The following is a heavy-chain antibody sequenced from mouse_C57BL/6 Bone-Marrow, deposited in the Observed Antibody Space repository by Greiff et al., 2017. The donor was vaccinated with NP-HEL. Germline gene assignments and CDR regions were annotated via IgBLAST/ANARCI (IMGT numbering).Heavy chain of an antibody. J-gene: IGHJ4*01. CDR3: TRDPLSTTVVATDYAMDY. D-gene: IGHD1-1*01. CDR1: GFTFSSYA. Sequence: EVKVVESGEGLVKPGGSLKLSCAASGFTFSSYAMSWVRQTPEKRLEWVAYISSGGDYIYYADTVKGRFTFSRDNARNTLYLQKSSVKSEDTAMYYCTRDPLSTTVVATDYAMDYWGQGTSVTVSS. V-gene: IGHV5-9-1*02. CDR2: ISSGGDYI.